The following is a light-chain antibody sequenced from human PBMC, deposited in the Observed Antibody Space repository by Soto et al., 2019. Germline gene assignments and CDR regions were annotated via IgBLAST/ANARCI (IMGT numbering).Light chain of an antibody. J-gene: IGKJ5*01. Sequence: EIVLTQSPATLSLSPGERATLSCRASQSISSSYLAWYQQKPGQAPRLLIYDASNRATGIPARFSGSGSGTDFTLTISSLEAEDFAVYYCQQRSNWPPITFGQGTRLEIK. CDR1: QSISSSY. CDR2: DAS. V-gene: IGKV3-11*01. CDR3: QQRSNWPPIT.